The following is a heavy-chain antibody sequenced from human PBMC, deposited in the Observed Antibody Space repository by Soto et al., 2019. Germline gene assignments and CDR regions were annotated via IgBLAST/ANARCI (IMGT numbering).Heavy chain of an antibody. J-gene: IGHJ5*02. CDR2: MRADTGDT. Sequence: QVQLVQSGAEVKKPGASVKVSCKASGDTFSNFDINWVRQATGQGPGWMGWMRADTGDTGHAQKVQGRISMTRDTSTSTLYMELSSLSAEDTAVYYCARYIYGQGFQSWGQGTLVIVSS. V-gene: IGHV1-8*01. D-gene: IGHD5-18*01. CDR3: ARYIYGQGFQS. CDR1: GDTFSNFD.